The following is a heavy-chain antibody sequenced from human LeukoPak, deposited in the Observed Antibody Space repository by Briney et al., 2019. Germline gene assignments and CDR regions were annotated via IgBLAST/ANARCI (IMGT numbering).Heavy chain of an antibody. J-gene: IGHJ5*02. CDR3: ARDQDSSGWSVGFDP. CDR1: GFTFSSYE. D-gene: IGHD6-19*01. V-gene: IGHV3-48*03. CDR2: ISSSGSTI. Sequence: PGGSLRLSCAASGFTFSSYEMNWVRQAPGKGLEWVSYISSSGSTIYCADSVKGRFTISRDNAKNSLYLQMNSLRAEDTAVYYCARDQDSSGWSVGFDPWGQGTLVTVSS.